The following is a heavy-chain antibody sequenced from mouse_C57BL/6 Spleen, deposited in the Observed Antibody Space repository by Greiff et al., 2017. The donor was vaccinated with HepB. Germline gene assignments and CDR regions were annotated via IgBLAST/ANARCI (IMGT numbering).Heavy chain of an antibody. V-gene: IGHV1-55*01. CDR3: ARAYYGSSYLHFDY. D-gene: IGHD1-1*01. CDR2: IYPGSGST. Sequence: QVQLKHPGAELVKPGASVKMSCKASGYTFTSYWITWVKQRPGQGLEWIGDIYPGSGSTNYNEKFKSKATLTVDTSSSTAYMPLSSLTSEDSAVYYCARAYYGSSYLHFDYWGQGTTLTVSS. J-gene: IGHJ2*01. CDR1: GYTFTSYW.